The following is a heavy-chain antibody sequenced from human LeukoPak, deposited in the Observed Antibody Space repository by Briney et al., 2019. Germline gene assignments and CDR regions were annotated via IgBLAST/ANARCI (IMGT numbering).Heavy chain of an antibody. Sequence: PGGSLRLSCAASGFTFNDYARHWVRQAPGKGLEWVSGIGWNSHIIGYEDSVKGRFTISRDNARNSLSLQMNSLRAEDTAFYYCAKDRDSSGFAPYFDYWGQGILVTVSS. V-gene: IGHV3-9*01. CDR1: GFTFNDYA. J-gene: IGHJ4*02. D-gene: IGHD3-22*01. CDR3: AKDRDSSGFAPYFDY. CDR2: IGWNSHII.